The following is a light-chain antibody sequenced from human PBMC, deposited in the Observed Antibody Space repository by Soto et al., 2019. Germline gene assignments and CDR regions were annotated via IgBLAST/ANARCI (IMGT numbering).Light chain of an antibody. J-gene: IGLJ2*01. CDR2: QDS. Sequence: SYELTQPPSVSVSPGQTASITCSGDKLGDKYACWYQQKPGQSPVLVIYQDSKRPSGIPERFSGSNSGNTATLTISGTRAMDEADYYCQAWDSSTEHVVFGGGTKLTVL. CDR3: QAWDSSTEHVV. V-gene: IGLV3-1*01. CDR1: KLGDKY.